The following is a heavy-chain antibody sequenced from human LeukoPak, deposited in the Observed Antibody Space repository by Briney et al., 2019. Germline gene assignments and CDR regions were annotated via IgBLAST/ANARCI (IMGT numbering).Heavy chain of an antibody. CDR3: AREGYGDSLGYYYMDV. CDR2: IYTSGRT. D-gene: IGHD4-17*01. Sequence: PSVTLSLTRTVSVGSHSINYGSWVREPAGKGLEWIGRIYTSGRTNYNPTLKSRVTMSVDTSKNQFSLKLSAVTAADTAVYYCAREGYGDSLGYYYMDVWGKGTTVTVS. J-gene: IGHJ6*03. CDR1: VGSHSINY. V-gene: IGHV4-4*07.